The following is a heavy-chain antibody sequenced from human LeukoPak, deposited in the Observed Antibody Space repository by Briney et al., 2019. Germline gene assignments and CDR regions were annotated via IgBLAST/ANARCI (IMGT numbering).Heavy chain of an antibody. CDR2: IIPIFGTA. D-gene: IGHD4-23*01. CDR1: GGTFSSYA. CDR3: ARGAGNSYYYYYMDV. Sequence: ASVKVSCKASGGTFSSYAISWVRQAPGQGLEWMGGIIPIFGTANYAQKFQGRVTITADESTSTDYMELSSLRSEDTAVYYCARGAGNSYYYYYMDVWGKGTTVTVFS. J-gene: IGHJ6*03. V-gene: IGHV1-69*01.